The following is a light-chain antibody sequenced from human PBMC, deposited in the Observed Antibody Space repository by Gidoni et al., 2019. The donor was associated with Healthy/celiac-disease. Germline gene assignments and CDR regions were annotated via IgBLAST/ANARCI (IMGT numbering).Light chain of an antibody. Sequence: IHMPQSPSSRSASVGDRVTITCRASKSISSYLNWYQQKPGKAPKLLIYAASSLQSGVPSRFSGSGSGTDFTLTISRLQPEDFATYYCQQSYSTPPTFGQGTKVEIK. CDR1: KSISSY. V-gene: IGKV1-39*01. CDR3: QQSYSTPPT. J-gene: IGKJ1*01. CDR2: AAS.